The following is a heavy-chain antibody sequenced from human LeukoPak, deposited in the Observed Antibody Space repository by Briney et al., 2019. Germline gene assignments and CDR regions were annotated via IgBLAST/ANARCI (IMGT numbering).Heavy chain of an antibody. Sequence: SETLSLTCTVSGYSISSGYYWGWIRQPPGKGLEWIGSIYHSGSTYYNPSLKSRVTISVDTSKNQFSLKLSSVTAADTAVYYCARYGYPAVPPMVYAIFQSHDAFDIWGQGTMVTVSS. CDR2: IYHSGST. CDR3: ARYGYPAVPPMVYAIFQSHDAFDI. D-gene: IGHD2-8*01. CDR1: GYSISSGYY. V-gene: IGHV4-38-2*02. J-gene: IGHJ3*02.